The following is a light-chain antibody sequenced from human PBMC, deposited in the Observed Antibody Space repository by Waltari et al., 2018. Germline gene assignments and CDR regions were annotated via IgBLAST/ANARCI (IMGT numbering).Light chain of an antibody. CDR3: QQYDTYPGT. J-gene: IGKJ1*01. CDR1: QSISNW. V-gene: IGKV1-5*01. Sequence: DIEMTQSPSTLSASVGDRVTITCRPSQSISNWLAWYQQKPGQAPKLLIYDASTLESGVPSRFSGSASGPEFTLTISSLQSADFATYYCQQYDTYPGTFGQGTTVDIK. CDR2: DAS.